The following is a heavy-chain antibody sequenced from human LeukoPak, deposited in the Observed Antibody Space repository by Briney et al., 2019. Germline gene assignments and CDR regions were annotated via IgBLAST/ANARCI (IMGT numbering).Heavy chain of an antibody. V-gene: IGHV4-59*01. D-gene: IGHD6-19*01. J-gene: IGHJ4*02. Sequence: SETLSLTCTVSGGSISSYYWSWIRQPPGKGLEWIGYIYYSGSTNYNPSLKSRVTISVDTSKNQFSLKLSSVTAADTAVYYCAGIAVGGNYWGQETLVTVSS. CDR3: AGIAVGGNY. CDR1: GGSISSYY. CDR2: IYYSGST.